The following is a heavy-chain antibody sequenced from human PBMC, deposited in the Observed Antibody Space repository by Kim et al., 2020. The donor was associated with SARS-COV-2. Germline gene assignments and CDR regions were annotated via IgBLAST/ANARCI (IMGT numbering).Heavy chain of an antibody. CDR3: AREGSAGSFPDS. J-gene: IGHJ4*02. V-gene: IGHV3-30*03. D-gene: IGHD3-10*01. CDR1: GFTFSNYG. CDR2: ISYDESNK. Sequence: GGSLRLSCAASGFTFSNYGMHWVRQAPGKGLEWVARISYDESNKYYADSVEGRFTTSRNNSKNTLYLQMNTLRVDDTAVYYCAREGSAGSFPDSWGRGTRATVSS.